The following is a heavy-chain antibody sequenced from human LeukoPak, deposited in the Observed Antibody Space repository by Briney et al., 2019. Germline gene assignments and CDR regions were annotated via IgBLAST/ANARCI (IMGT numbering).Heavy chain of an antibody. CDR3: ARDLIVDYYDSSGS. Sequence: GGSLRLSCAASGFTFSSYAMHWVRQAPGKGLEWVAVISYDGSNKYYADSVKGRFTISRDNSKNTLYLQMNSPRAEDTAVYYCARDLIVDYYDSSGSWGQGTLVTVSS. V-gene: IGHV3-30-3*01. CDR2: ISYDGSNK. CDR1: GFTFSSYA. D-gene: IGHD3-22*01. J-gene: IGHJ4*02.